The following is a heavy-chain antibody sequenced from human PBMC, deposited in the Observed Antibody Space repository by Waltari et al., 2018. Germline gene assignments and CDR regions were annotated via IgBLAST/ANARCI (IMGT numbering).Heavy chain of an antibody. CDR1: GYTFTDYY. CDR3: ARDLGDTAMANSEGD. CDR2: INPNTGGT. Sequence: QVQLVQSGAEVMKPGASLKVSCKASGYTFTDYYMPWVRQAPGQGLEWMGWINPNTGGTNYAQKFQGRVTMTRDTSISTAYLEMNRLRNDDTAVYYCARDLGDTAMANSEGDWGQGTLVTVSA. D-gene: IGHD5-18*01. J-gene: IGHJ4*02. V-gene: IGHV1-2*02.